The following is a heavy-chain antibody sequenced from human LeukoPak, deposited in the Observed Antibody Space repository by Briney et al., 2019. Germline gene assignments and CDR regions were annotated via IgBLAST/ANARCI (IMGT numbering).Heavy chain of an antibody. D-gene: IGHD3-10*01. V-gene: IGHV3-48*03. J-gene: IGHJ4*02. CDR3: ARASTMADFDY. CDR1: GFTFSSYE. Sequence: GGSLRLSCAASGFTFSSYEMNWVRQAPGKGPEWVSYISSSGSTIYYADSVKGRFTISRDNAKNSLYLQMNSPRAEDTAVYYCARASTMADFDYWGQGTLVTVSS. CDR2: ISSSGSTI.